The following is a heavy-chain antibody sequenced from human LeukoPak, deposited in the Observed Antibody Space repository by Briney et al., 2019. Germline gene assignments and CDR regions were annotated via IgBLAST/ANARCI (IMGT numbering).Heavy chain of an antibody. CDR3: ARGNPASTIFGVDPRYYYMDV. J-gene: IGHJ6*03. CDR2: IYHSGST. V-gene: IGHV4-38-2*02. D-gene: IGHD3-3*01. Sequence: SETLSLTCTVSGYSISSGYYWGWIRQPPGKGLEWIGSIYHSGSTYYNPSLKSRVTISVDTSKNQFSLKLSSVTAADTAVYYCARGNPASTIFGVDPRYYYMDVWGKGTTVTVSS. CDR1: GYSISSGYY.